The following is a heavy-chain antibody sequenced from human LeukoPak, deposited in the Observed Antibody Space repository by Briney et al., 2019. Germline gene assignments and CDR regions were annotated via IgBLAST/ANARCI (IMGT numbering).Heavy chain of an antibody. Sequence: GGSLRLSCAASGFTFSGPAIHWVRQASGKGLEWVGRIRTKANSYATSSAASVKGRFTISRDDSKNTAYLQMNSLKTVDTAVYYCTRDYGVLFDYWGQGTLVTVSS. CDR3: TRDYGVLFDY. J-gene: IGHJ4*02. CDR2: IRTKANSYAT. CDR1: GFTFSGPA. V-gene: IGHV3-73*01. D-gene: IGHD4-17*01.